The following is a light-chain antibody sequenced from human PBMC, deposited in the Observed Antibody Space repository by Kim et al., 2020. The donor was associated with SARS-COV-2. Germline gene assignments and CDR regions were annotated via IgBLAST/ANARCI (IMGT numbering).Light chain of an antibody. Sequence: SPGGRVTLSCRASHSIGNHLGWYQQRPGQPPRLLIYDASNRAPGIPARFSGSGSGTDFTLTISSLEPEDFAVYYCQLRSTWPTITFGQGTRLEIK. CDR2: DAS. CDR3: QLRSTWPTIT. CDR1: HSIGNH. V-gene: IGKV3-11*01. J-gene: IGKJ5*01.